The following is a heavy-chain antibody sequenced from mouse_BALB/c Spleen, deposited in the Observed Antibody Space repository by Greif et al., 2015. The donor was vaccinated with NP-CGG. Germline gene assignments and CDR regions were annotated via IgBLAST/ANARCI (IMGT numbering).Heavy chain of an antibody. CDR1: DYTFTSYW. V-gene: IGHV1-7*01. CDR2: INPSTGYT. CDR3: ASTMITTGAMDY. J-gene: IGHJ4*01. D-gene: IGHD2-4*01. Sequence: QVQLQQSGAELAKPGASVKMSCKASDYTFTSYWMHWVKQRPGQGLEWIGYINPSTGYTEYNQKFKDKATLTADKSSSTAYMQLSSLTSEDSAVYYCASTMITTGAMDYWGQGTSVTVSS.